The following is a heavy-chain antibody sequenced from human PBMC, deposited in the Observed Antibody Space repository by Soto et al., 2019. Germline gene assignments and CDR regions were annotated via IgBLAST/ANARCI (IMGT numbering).Heavy chain of an antibody. J-gene: IGHJ4*02. CDR2: IYHSGST. V-gene: IGHV4-30-2*01. CDR1: GGSISSGGYS. D-gene: IGHD5-12*01. CDR3: AAGGGLPRYY. Sequence: QLQLQESGSGLVKPSQTLSLTCAVSGGSISSGGYSWSWIRQPPGKGLEWIGYIYHSGSTYYHPSLMSRVTISVDRSQNQSSLKLSSVTAADTAVYYCAAGGGLPRYYWGQGTLVTVSS.